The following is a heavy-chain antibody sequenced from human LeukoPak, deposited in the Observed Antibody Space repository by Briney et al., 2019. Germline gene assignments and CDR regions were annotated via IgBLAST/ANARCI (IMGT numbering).Heavy chain of an antibody. J-gene: IGHJ4*02. V-gene: IGHV3-21*04. D-gene: IGHD2/OR15-2a*01. Sequence: GGSLRLSCAASGFTFSSYSMNWVRQAPGKGLEWVSSISSSSSYIYYADSVKGRFTISGDNARNSLYLQMNSLRAEDTAVYFCARGGLSIMGYWGQGTLVTVSS. CDR3: ARGGLSIMGY. CDR1: GFTFSSYS. CDR2: ISSSSSYI.